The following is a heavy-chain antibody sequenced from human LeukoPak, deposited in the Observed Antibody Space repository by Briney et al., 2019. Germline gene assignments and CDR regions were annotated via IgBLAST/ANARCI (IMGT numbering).Heavy chain of an antibody. CDR2: IYTSGST. CDR3: ARESLRFLEWFSHAFDI. J-gene: IGHJ3*02. Sequence: SETLSLTCTVSGGSISSGSYYWSWIRQPAGKGLEWIGRIYTSGSTNYNPSLKSRVTMSVDTSKNQFSLKLSSVTAADTAVYYCARESLRFLEWFSHAFDIWGQGTMVTVSS. D-gene: IGHD3-3*01. CDR1: GGSISSGSYY. V-gene: IGHV4-61*02.